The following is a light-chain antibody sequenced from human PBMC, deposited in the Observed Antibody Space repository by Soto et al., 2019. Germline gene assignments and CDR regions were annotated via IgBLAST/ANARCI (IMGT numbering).Light chain of an antibody. Sequence: QPVLTQSPSASASLGASVKLTCTLSSGHSSYAIAWHQQQPEKGPRYLMKLNSGGSHSKGDGIPDRFSGSSSGAERYLTISSLQSEDEADYYCQTWGTGIQDVVFGGGTKLTVL. V-gene: IGLV4-69*01. CDR1: SGHSSYA. CDR2: LNSGGSH. CDR3: QTWGTGIQDVV. J-gene: IGLJ2*01.